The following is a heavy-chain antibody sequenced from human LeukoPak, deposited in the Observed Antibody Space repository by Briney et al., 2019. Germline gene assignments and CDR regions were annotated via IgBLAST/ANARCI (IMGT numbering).Heavy chain of an antibody. J-gene: IGHJ6*04. V-gene: IGHV3-48*03. CDR2: ISSSGSTI. D-gene: IGHD5-12*01. CDR1: GFTFSSYE. Sequence: GGSLRLSCAASGFTFSSYEMNWVRQAPGKGLEWVSYISSSGSTIYYADSVKGQFTISRDNAKNSLYLQMNSLRAEDTAVYYCARDDIVATISQVPYGMDVWGKGTTVTVSS. CDR3: ARDDIVATISQVPYGMDV.